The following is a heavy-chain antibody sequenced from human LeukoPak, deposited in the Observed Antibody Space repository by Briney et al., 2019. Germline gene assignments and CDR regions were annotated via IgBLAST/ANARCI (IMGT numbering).Heavy chain of an antibody. CDR1: GFSFDDYG. CDR2: VNWNGGST. D-gene: IGHD3-22*01. Sequence: RPGGSLRLSCAASGFSFDDYGMSWVRQTPGEGLEWVSTVNWNGGSTTYADSVKGRFTISRDNAKNSLYLQMNSLRAEDTAFYYCARGGDYPHYEFDYWGQGTLVTVSS. J-gene: IGHJ4*02. CDR3: ARGGDYPHYEFDY. V-gene: IGHV3-20*04.